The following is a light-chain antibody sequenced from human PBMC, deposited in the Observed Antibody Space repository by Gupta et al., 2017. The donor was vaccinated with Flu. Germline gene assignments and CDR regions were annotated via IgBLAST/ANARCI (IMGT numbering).Light chain of an antibody. J-gene: IGKJ1*01. Sequence: DIQITPSPSTLSASVGDRVTITCRASQSISSWLAWYQQKPGKAPNLLVYKASNLESGVPSRFSGSGSGTEFTLTISSLQPDDFATYYCHQYNSYSRTFGQGTKVEIK. CDR1: QSISSW. CDR3: HQYNSYSRT. V-gene: IGKV1-5*03. CDR2: KAS.